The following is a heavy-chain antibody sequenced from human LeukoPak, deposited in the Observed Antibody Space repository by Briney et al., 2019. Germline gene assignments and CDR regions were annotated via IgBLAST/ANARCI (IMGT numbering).Heavy chain of an antibody. CDR1: GGSISSSSYY. V-gene: IGHV4-39*07. J-gene: IGHJ4*02. CDR3: ARSEHLGFYGSYHFDY. CDR2: IYYSGST. D-gene: IGHD3-10*01. Sequence: PSETLSLTCTVSGGSISSSSYYWGWIRQPPGKGLEWIGSIYYSGSTYYNPSLKSRVTISVDTSKNQFSLKLSSVTAADTAVYYCARSEHLGFYGSYHFDYWGQGTLVTVSS.